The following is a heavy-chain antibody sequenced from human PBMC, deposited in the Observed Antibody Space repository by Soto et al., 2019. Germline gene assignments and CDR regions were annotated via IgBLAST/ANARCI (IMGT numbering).Heavy chain of an antibody. CDR1: GFTFSSYA. CDR3: AKDPDIVVVTVGFDP. Sequence: EVQLLESGGGLVQPGGSLRLSCAASGFTFSSYAMSWVRQAPGKGLEWVSAISGSGGSTYYADSVKGRFTISRDNSKNTQYLQMNSLRAEDTAVYYCAKDPDIVVVTVGFDPWGQGTLVTVTS. CDR2: ISGSGGST. V-gene: IGHV3-23*01. J-gene: IGHJ5*02. D-gene: IGHD2-21*02.